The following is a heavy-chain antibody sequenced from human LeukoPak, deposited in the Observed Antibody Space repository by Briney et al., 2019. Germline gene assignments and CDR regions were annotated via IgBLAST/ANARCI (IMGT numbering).Heavy chain of an antibody. CDR1: GGSISSYY. J-gene: IGHJ4*02. D-gene: IGHD5-24*01. V-gene: IGHV4-59*01. CDR3: ARENGYKYDY. Sequence: SETLSLTCTVSGGSISSYYWSWIRQPPGKGLEWIGSMYYSGSTNYNPSLRSRVTISVDTSKNQFSLKLSSVTAADTAVYYCARENGYKYDYWGQGTPVTVSS. CDR2: MYYSGST.